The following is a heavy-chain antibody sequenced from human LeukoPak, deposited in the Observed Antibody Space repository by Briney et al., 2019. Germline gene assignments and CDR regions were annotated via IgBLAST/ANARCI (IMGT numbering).Heavy chain of an antibody. CDR2: INTNTGNP. CDR1: GYTFTSYA. CDR3: ARAYARWLSSGAHHIDY. J-gene: IGHJ4*02. V-gene: IGHV7-4-1*02. Sequence: ASVKVSCKASGYTFTSYAMNWVRQAPGQGLEWMGWINTNTGNPTYAQGFTGRFVFSLDTSVSTAYLQISSLKAEDTAVYYCARAYARWLSSGAHHIDYWGQGTLVTVSS. D-gene: IGHD6-19*01.